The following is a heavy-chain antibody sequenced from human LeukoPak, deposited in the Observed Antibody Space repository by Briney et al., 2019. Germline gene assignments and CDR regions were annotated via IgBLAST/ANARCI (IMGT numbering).Heavy chain of an antibody. CDR3: ASQKYIVVVAADLYDRNWFDP. J-gene: IGHJ5*02. CDR2: INHSGST. CDR1: GGFFSGYY. Sequence: SETLSLTCAVYGGFFSGYYWSWIHKPPGKRLEWVGEINHSGSTNYNPSLKGRVTISVDTSKNPSSLKLSSVNAADTAVYYCASQKYIVVVAADLYDRNWFDPWGQGTLVTVSS. D-gene: IGHD2-15*01. V-gene: IGHV4-34*01.